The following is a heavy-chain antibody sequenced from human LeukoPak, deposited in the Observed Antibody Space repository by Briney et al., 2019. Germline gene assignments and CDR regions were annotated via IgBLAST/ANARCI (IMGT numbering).Heavy chain of an antibody. CDR1: GYTFTSYD. V-gene: IGHV1-8*03. Sequence: ASVKVSCKASGYTFTSYDINWVRQATGQGLEWMGWMNPNSGNTGYAQKFQGRVTITRNTSISTAYMELSSLRSEDTAVYYCARSSDYYDSSGYGSVRIDYWGQGTLVTVSS. J-gene: IGHJ4*02. CDR3: ARSSDYYDSSGYGSVRIDY. CDR2: MNPNSGNT. D-gene: IGHD3-22*01.